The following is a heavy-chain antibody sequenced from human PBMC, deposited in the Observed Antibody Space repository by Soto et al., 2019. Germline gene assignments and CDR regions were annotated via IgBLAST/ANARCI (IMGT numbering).Heavy chain of an antibody. CDR2: ISHSGGT. Sequence: QLQLEESGPGLVKPSETLSLTCTVSGASISSSNSYCGWIRQPPGRGLAWIATISHSGGTYYNPSLKRRVTVSEDTSKNLFSLRLSSVTAADAAVYFCARREMSWHAFDFWGRGTRVAVS. J-gene: IGHJ3*01. CDR1: GASISSSNSY. V-gene: IGHV4-39*01. CDR3: ARREMSWHAFDF.